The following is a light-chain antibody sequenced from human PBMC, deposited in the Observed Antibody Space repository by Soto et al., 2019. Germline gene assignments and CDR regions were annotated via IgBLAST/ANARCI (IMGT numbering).Light chain of an antibody. CDR1: QSINRY. CDR3: QQSYSVPRT. J-gene: IGKJ1*01. Sequence: DIQMTQSPSSLSASVGDRVTITCRPSQSINRYLNWYQQKQGTAPKVLIYAASNLQSGVPSRFSGSGSETEFTLTISSLQPEDSATYYCQQSYSVPRTFDQGTKVEIK. CDR2: AAS. V-gene: IGKV1-39*01.